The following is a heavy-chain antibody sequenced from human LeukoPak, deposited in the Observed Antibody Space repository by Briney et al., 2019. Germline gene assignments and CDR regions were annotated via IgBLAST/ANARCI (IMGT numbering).Heavy chain of an antibody. CDR2: ISYDGSNK. Sequence: GGSLRLSCAASGFTFSSYGMHWVRQAPGKGLEWVAVISYDGSNKYYADSVKGRFTISRDNSKNTLYLQMNRLRAEDTAVYYCARDLLYYDSSGSDAFDIWGQGTMVTVSS. J-gene: IGHJ3*02. V-gene: IGHV3-30*19. CDR1: GFTFSSYG. CDR3: ARDLLYYDSSGSDAFDI. D-gene: IGHD3-22*01.